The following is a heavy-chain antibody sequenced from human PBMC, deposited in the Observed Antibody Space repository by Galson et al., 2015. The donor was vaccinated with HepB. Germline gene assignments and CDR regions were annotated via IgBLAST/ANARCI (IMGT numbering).Heavy chain of an antibody. Sequence: SVKVSCKASGYTFTTYAMHWVRQAPGQRLEWMGWINAGNGNTKYSQKFQGRFTISRDNAKNSLYLQMNSLRAEDTAVYYCASEMATSNFDYWGQGTLVTVSS. CDR3: ASEMATSNFDY. J-gene: IGHJ4*02. D-gene: IGHD5-24*01. V-gene: IGHV1-3*01. CDR1: GYTFTTYA. CDR2: INAGNGNT.